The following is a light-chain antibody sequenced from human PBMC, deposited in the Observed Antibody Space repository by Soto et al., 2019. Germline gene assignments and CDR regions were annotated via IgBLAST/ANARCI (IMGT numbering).Light chain of an antibody. Sequence: QSALTQPASVSGSPGQSITISCTVSGRDIGAYDYVSWYQQHPGKAPKLLIYGVNNRPSGVSYRFSASKSAFTASLTISGLQAEDEAHYYCSSYTTSYFYVFGPGTKVTLL. CDR1: GRDIGAYDY. J-gene: IGLJ1*01. V-gene: IGLV2-14*01. CDR3: SSYTTSYFYV. CDR2: GVN.